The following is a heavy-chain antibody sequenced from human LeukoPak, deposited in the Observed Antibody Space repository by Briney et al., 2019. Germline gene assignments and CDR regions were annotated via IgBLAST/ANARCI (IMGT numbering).Heavy chain of an antibody. CDR2: IYYTGST. V-gene: IGHV4-59*01. CDR3: ARVGVEVELATFDQ. J-gene: IGHJ4*02. D-gene: IGHD5-24*01. CDR1: GGSISSYY. Sequence: SETLSLTCTVSGGSISSYYRXXXXXXXXXXXXXXGHIYYTGSTNYXXSXXXXXXXSVXXXXXEVSLKLSSVTAADTAVYYCARVGVEVELATFDQWGRGTLVAVSS.